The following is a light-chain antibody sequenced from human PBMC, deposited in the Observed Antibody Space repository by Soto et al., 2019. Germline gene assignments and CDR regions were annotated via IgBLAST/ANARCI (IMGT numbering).Light chain of an antibody. CDR1: QSVSSTY. V-gene: IGKV3-20*01. J-gene: IGKJ2*01. Sequence: EIVLTQSPGTLSLSPGERATLSCRASQSVSSTYLAWYRHKPGQAPRLLIYGASSRAAGIPDRFSGSGSGTDGTLTISRLEPEDFAVEYCHHFGSARHTVGQGTKVEIK. CDR3: HHFGSARHT. CDR2: GAS.